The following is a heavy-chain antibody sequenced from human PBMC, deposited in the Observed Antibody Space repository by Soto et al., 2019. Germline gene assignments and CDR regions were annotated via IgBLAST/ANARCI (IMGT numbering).Heavy chain of an antibody. CDR1: GFTFSSYS. J-gene: IGHJ4*02. CDR2: ISSSSSYI. CDR3: ARSDYDHRSLRGY. Sequence: EVQLVESGGGLVKPGGSLRLSCAASGFTFSSYSMNWVRQAPGKGLEWVSSISSSSSYIYYADSVKGRFTISRDNAKNSLYLQMNSLRAEDTAVYYCARSDYDHRSLRGYWGQGTLVTVSS. D-gene: IGHD3-16*01. V-gene: IGHV3-21*01.